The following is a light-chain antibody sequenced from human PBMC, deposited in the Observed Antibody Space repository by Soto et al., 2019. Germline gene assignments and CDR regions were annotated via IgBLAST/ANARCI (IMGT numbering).Light chain of an antibody. J-gene: IGKJ4*02. CDR1: QSISRY. V-gene: IGKV1-39*01. CDR2: SAS. Sequence: DIQMTQSPSSLSASVGARVRMTCRASQSISRYLSWYQQKPGKAPKLLIYSASSLQSGVPSRFSGSGSGTDFTLTISSLQPEDFATYYCQQINSCLRTFGEGTKVDI. CDR3: QQINSCLRT.